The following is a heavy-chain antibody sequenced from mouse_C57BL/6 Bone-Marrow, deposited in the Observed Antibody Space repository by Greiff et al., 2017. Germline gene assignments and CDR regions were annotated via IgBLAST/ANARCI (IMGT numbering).Heavy chain of an antibody. J-gene: IGHJ2*01. D-gene: IGHD2-2*01. CDR2: ISSGGSYT. CDR3: ARRAMVTTPYYFDY. CDR1: GFTFSSYG. V-gene: IGHV5-6*01. Sequence: VQLQQSGGDLVKPGGSLKLSCAASGFTFSSYGMSWVRQTPDKRLEWVATISSGGSYTYYPDSVKGRFTISRDNAKNTLYLQMSSLKSEDTAMYYCARRAMVTTPYYFDYWGRGTTLTVSS.